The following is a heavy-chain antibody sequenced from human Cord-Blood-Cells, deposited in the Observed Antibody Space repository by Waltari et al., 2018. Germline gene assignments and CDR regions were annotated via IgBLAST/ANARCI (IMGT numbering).Heavy chain of an antibody. CDR1: GGSISSYY. Sequence: QVKLQESGPGLVKPSETLSLTCTVSGGSISSYYWSWTRQPPGKGLEWIGYIYYSGRTNYNPSLKSRVTISVDTSKNQFSLKLSSVTAADTAVYYCARGLYYYGSGSYYNGAGAFDSWGQGTMVTVSS. CDR2: IYYSGRT. V-gene: IGHV4-59*01. D-gene: IGHD3-10*01. CDR3: ARGLYYYGSGSYYNGAGAFDS. J-gene: IGHJ3*02.